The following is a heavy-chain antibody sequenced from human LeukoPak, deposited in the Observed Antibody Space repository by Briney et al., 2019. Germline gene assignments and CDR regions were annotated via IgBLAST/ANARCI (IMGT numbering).Heavy chain of an antibody. CDR3: ARSGEFLALHSDI. CDR1: GFTFSSYG. D-gene: IGHD3-10*01. J-gene: IGHJ3*02. V-gene: IGHV3-30*02. Sequence: GGSLRLSCAASGFTFSSYGMHWVRQAPGKGLEWVACIRYGGSNKYYADSVKGRFTISRDNSKNTLYLQMNSLRVEDTAVYYCARSGEFLALHSDIWGQGTMVTVSS. CDR2: IRYGGSNK.